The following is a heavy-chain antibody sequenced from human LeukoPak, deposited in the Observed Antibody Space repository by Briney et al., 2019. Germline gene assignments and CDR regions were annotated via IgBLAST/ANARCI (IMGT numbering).Heavy chain of an antibody. D-gene: IGHD1-20*01. J-gene: IGHJ4*02. CDR1: VYTFTNFG. CDR3: VRDRGYNCPCRADYFDP. Sequence: GASLRLSSTPSVYTFTNFGISWTRQAPGQGLEWMGWIGAHHGNTNTNYAQNFPARVTMTIDSSTPTAYMEVSRLISDATAGYTFVRDRGYNCPCRADYFDPWGQGTLVTVSS. CDR2: IGAHHGNTNT. V-gene: IGHV1-18*01.